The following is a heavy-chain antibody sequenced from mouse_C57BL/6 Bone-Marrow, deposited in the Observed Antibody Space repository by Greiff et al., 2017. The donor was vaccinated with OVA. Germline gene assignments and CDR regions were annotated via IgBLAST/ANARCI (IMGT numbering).Heavy chain of an antibody. J-gene: IGHJ2*01. Sequence: EVQLQQSGAELVRPGASVKLSCTASGFNIKDDYMHWVKQRPEQGLEWIGWIDPENGDTEYASKFQGKATITADTSSNTAYLQLSSLTSEDTAVYYCTFYPGDYFDYWGQGTTLTVSS. CDR1: GFNIKDDY. CDR2: IDPENGDT. V-gene: IGHV14-4*01. D-gene: IGHD2-1*01. CDR3: TFYPGDYFDY.